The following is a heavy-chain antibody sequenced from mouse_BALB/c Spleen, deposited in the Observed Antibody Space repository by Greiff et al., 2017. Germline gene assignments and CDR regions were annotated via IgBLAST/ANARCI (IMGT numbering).Heavy chain of an antibody. CDR1: GFTFSSYA. CDR2: ISSGGST. D-gene: IGHD2-3*01. V-gene: IGHV5-6-5*01. Sequence: DVMLVESGGGLVKPGGSLKLSCAASGFTFSSYAMSWVRQTPEKRLEWVASISSGGSTYYPDSVKGRFTISRDNARNILYLQMSSLRSEDTAMYYCARLYDYYFDYWGQGTTLTVSS. J-gene: IGHJ2*01. CDR3: ARLYDYYFDY.